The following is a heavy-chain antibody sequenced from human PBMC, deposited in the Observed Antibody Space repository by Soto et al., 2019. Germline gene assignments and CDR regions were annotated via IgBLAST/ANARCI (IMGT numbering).Heavy chain of an antibody. V-gene: IGHV3-23*01. D-gene: IGHD1-1*01. Sequence: EVQLLDSGGGLVQPGGSLRLSCATSGFTFSNYAMSWVRQAPGKGLEWVSTISGSGGSTYYADSVKGRFTISRDNSKTTLYLQMNSLRAEDTAIYYCAKFGMATTKRSPPYYFDYWGQGALVTVSS. CDR2: ISGSGGST. CDR1: GFTFSNYA. CDR3: AKFGMATTKRSPPYYFDY. J-gene: IGHJ4*02.